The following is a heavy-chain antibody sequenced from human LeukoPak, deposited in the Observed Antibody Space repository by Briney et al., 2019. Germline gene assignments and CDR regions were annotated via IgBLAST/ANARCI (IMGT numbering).Heavy chain of an antibody. D-gene: IGHD3-22*01. CDR2: ISGSGDRT. V-gene: IGHV3-23*01. J-gene: IGHJ4*02. CDR1: GFTFSTYA. CDR3: AGTYYYDSSGYSYEY. Sequence: GGSLRLSCAASGFTFSTYAMSWVRQAPGKGLEWVSGISGSGDRTDYADSVKGRFTISRDNSKNTLYVQMNSLRAEDTAVYYCAGTYYYDSSGYSYEYWGQGTLVAVSS.